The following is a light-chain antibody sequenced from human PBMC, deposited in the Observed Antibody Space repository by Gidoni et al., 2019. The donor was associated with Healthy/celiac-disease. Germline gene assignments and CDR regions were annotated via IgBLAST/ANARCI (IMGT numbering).Light chain of an antibody. Sequence: QSVLTQPPSASGTPGQRVTISCSGSSSNIGSNTVNWYQQRPGMAPKLLIYSNNQRHSGVPDRFSGSKSGTSASLAISVLQSEDEADYYCAAWDDSLNGVVFGGGTKLTVL. CDR1: SSNIGSNT. CDR2: SNN. CDR3: AAWDDSLNGVV. V-gene: IGLV1-44*01. J-gene: IGLJ2*01.